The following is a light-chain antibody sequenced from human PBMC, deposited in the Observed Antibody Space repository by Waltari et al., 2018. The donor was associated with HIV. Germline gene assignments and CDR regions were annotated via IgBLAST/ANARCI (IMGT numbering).Light chain of an antibody. J-gene: IGLJ1*01. CDR2: EVS. CDR1: SSDVGGYDH. CDR3: SSHAGSNNYV. Sequence: QSALTQPPSASGSPGQSVTIYCSGTSSDVGGYDHVSWYQQHPGKAPKLMIYEVSKRPSGVPDRFSCSKSCNTASLTVSGLQAEDEADYYCSSHAGSNNYVFGTGTKVTVL. V-gene: IGLV2-8*01.